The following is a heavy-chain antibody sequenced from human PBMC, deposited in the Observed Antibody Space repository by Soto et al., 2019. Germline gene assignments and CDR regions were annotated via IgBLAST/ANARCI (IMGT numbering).Heavy chain of an antibody. V-gene: IGHV3-23*01. Sequence: EVQLLESGGGLVQPGGSLRLSCAASGFTFSSYAMSWVSQAPGKVLEWVSAISGSGGSTYYADSVKGRFTISRDNSKNTLNLQMNSLRAEDTAVYYFAKDQCSRESGLVDYWGQGTLVTVSS. CDR2: ISGSGGST. CDR3: AKDQCSRESGLVDY. D-gene: IGHD3-10*02. J-gene: IGHJ4*02. CDR1: GFTFSSYA.